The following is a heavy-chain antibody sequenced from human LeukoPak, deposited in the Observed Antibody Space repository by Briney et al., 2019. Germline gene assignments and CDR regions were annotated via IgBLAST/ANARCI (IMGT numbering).Heavy chain of an antibody. V-gene: IGHV3-74*01. D-gene: IGHD3-16*02. CDR2: INGDGSST. CDR3: ARDGYDYVWGSYRKGAFDI. Sequence: PGGSLRLSCAASGFTFSSYWMHWVRQVPGKGLVGVSRINGDGSSTSYADSVKGRFTISRDNAKNTLYLQMNSLRAEDTAVYYCARDGYDYVWGSYRKGAFDIWGQGTMVTVSS. CDR1: GFTFSSYW. J-gene: IGHJ3*02.